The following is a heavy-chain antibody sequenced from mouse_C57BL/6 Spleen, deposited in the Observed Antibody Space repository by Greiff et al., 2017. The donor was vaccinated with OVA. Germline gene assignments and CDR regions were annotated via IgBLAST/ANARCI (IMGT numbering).Heavy chain of an antibody. V-gene: IGHV1-80*01. CDR1: GYAFSSYW. Sequence: QVQLQQSGAELVKPGASVKISCKASGYAFSSYWMNWVKQRPGKGLEWIGQIYPGDGDTNYNGKFKGKATLTADKSSSTAYMQLSSLTSEDSAVYFCARGMVTTGAMDYWGQGTSVTVSS. D-gene: IGHD2-2*01. J-gene: IGHJ4*01. CDR2: IYPGDGDT. CDR3: ARGMVTTGAMDY.